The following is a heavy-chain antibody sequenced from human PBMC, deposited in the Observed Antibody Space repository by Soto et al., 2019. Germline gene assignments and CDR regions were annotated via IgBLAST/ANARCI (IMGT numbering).Heavy chain of an antibody. Sequence: PSETLSLTCTVSGGSISSSSYYWGWIRQPPGKGLEWTGSIYYSGSTYYNPSLKSRVTISVDTSKNQFSLKLSSVTAADTAVYYCARRGRGAALGGYYVRAYYYYGMDVWGQGTTVTVSS. D-gene: IGHD3-22*01. CDR3: ARRGRGAALGGYYVRAYYYYGMDV. V-gene: IGHV4-39*01. CDR2: IYYSGST. J-gene: IGHJ6*02. CDR1: GGSISSSSYY.